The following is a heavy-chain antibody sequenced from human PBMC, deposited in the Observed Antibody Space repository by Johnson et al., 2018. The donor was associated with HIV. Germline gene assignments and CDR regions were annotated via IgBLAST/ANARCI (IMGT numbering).Heavy chain of an antibody. CDR1: GFTFSSYW. J-gene: IGHJ3*02. D-gene: IGHD3-10*01. CDR2: IKQDGSEK. CDR3: ARANYYHN. V-gene: IGHV3-7*01. Sequence: EVQLVESGGGVVQPGGSLRLSCAASGFTFSSYWMSWVRQAPGRGLEWVANIKQDGSEKFYVDSVKGRFTISRDNAENSLYLQMTSLRAEDTAVYYCARANYYHNWGQGTMVTVSS.